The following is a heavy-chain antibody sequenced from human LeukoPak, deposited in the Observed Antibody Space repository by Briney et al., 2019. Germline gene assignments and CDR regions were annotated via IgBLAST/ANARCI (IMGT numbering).Heavy chain of an antibody. CDR3: ARSGYYSSTSCYRSYYYYYMDV. CDR1: GGTFSSYT. V-gene: IGHV1-69*02. CDR2: IIPILGIA. J-gene: IGHJ6*03. D-gene: IGHD2-2*01. Sequence: GASVKVSCKASGGTFSSYTISWVRQAPGQGLEWMGRIIPILGIANYAQKFQGRVTITADKSTSTAYMELSSLRSEDTAVYYCARSGYYSSTSCYRSYYYYYMDVWGKGTTVTVSS.